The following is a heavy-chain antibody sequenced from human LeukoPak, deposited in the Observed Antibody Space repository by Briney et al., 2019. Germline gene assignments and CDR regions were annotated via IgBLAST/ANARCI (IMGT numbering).Heavy chain of an antibody. V-gene: IGHV1-69*04. D-gene: IGHD2-21*01. J-gene: IGHJ4*02. Sequence: SVKVSCKASGGTFSNYGISWVRQAPGQGLEWMGRIIPIIGIANYAQKFQGRVTITADKSTSTAYMELSSLRPEDTAVYYCARWAGYCGGATCPYYLDFWGQGTLVTVPS. CDR2: IIPIIGIA. CDR1: GGTFSNYG. CDR3: ARWAGYCGGATCPYYLDF.